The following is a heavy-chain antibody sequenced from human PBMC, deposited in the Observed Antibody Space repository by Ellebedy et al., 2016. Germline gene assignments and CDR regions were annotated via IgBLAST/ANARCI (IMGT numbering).Heavy chain of an antibody. Sequence: GGSLRLSCAASGFTFSSYWMSWVRQAPGKGLEWVANIKQDGSEKYYVDSVKGRFTISRDNAKNSLYLQMNSLRAEDTAVYYCARDPVSNTAMEWVSRYYYGMDVWGQGTTVTVSS. J-gene: IGHJ6*02. CDR3: ARDPVSNTAMEWVSRYYYGMDV. CDR1: GFTFSSYW. V-gene: IGHV3-7*03. CDR2: IKQDGSEK. D-gene: IGHD5-18*01.